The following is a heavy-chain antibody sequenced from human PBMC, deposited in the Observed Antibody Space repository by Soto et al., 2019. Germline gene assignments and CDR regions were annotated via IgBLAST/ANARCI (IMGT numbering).Heavy chain of an antibody. CDR1: GFTFSSYA. CDR2: ISGSGGST. V-gene: IGHV3-23*01. D-gene: IGHD3-10*01. CDR3: AKCLYGSGSYQFHGMDV. J-gene: IGHJ6*02. Sequence: PGGSLRLSCAASGFTFSSYAMSWVRQAPGKGLEWVSAISGSGGSTYYADSVKGRFTISRDNSKNTLYLQMNSLRAEDTAVYYCAKCLYGSGSYQFHGMDVWGQGTTVTVSS.